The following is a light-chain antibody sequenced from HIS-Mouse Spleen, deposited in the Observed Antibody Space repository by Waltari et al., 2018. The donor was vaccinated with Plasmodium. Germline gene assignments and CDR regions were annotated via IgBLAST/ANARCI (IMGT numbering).Light chain of an antibody. J-gene: IGKJ4*01. CDR3: QQYGSSPLT. Sequence: EIALTQSPGTLSLSPAERATLSCRASQSVSSSYLAWYQQKPGQAPRLLIYGASSRATGIPDRFSGSGSGTDFTLTISRLEPEDFAVYYCQQYGSSPLTFGGGTKVEIK. CDR2: GAS. CDR1: QSVSSSY. V-gene: IGKV3-20*01.